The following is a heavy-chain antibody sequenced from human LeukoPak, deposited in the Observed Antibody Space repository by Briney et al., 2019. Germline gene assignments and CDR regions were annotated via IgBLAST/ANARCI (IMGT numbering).Heavy chain of an antibody. D-gene: IGHD4-23*01. J-gene: IGHJ4*02. V-gene: IGHV1-2*02. CDR2: INPNSGGT. CDR1: GYTFTGYY. Sequence: ASVKVSCKASGYTFTGYYMHWVRQAPGQGLEWMGWINPNSGGTNYAQKFQGRVTMTRDTSISTAYMELSRPRSDDTAEYYCARVLYGGNTADSFDYWGQGTLVTVSS. CDR3: ARVLYGGNTADSFDY.